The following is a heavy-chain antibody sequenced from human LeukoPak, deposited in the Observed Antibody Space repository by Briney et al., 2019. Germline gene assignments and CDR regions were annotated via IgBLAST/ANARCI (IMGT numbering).Heavy chain of an antibody. CDR1: GYTFTAYG. CDR3: SRDDGPFGGVRFDH. Sequence: GASVKVSCKASGYTFTAYGISWVRQAPGQGLEWMGWISANNGNTNYAQKVQGRVTMTRDTSTSTAYMELRSPRYDDTAVYYCSRDDGPFGGVRFDHWGQGTLVTVSS. D-gene: IGHD3-16*01. V-gene: IGHV1-18*01. J-gene: IGHJ4*02. CDR2: ISANNGNT.